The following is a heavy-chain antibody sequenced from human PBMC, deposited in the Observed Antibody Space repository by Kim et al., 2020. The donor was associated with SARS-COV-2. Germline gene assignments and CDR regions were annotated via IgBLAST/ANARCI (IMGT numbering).Heavy chain of an antibody. Sequence: ASVKVSCKASGYTFTSYYMHWVRQAPGQGLEWMGIINPSGGSTSYAQKFQGRVTMTRDTSTSTVYMELSSLRSEDTAVYYCAREDLDYCSSTSCYGYDYWGQGTLVTVSS. J-gene: IGHJ4*02. CDR2: INPSGGST. D-gene: IGHD2-2*01. CDR3: AREDLDYCSSTSCYGYDY. CDR1: GYTFTSYY. V-gene: IGHV1-46*01.